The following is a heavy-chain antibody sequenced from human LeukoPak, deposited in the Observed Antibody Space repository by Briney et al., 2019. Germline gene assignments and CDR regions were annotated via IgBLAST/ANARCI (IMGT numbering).Heavy chain of an antibody. J-gene: IGHJ4*02. V-gene: IGHV3-21*01. D-gene: IGHD1-1*01. CDR1: GFTFSSYS. Sequence: PGGSLRLSCAASGFTFSSYSMNWVRQAPGKGLEWVSSISSSSSYIYYADSVKGRFTISRANAKNSLYLHMHSLRGEATDVYSCVKDNNWNDWYYFDYWGQGTLVTVSS. CDR3: VKDNNWNDWYYFDY. CDR2: ISSSSSYI.